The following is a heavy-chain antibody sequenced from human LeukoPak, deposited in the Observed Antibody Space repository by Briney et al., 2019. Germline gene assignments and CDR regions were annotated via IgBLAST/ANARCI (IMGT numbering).Heavy chain of an antibody. Sequence: ETLSLTCTVSGGSISSYYWSWIRQAPGKGLEWVAHMNQGGSETTNVDSVKGRFTISRDDAKNLVFLQMNSLRVEDTAMYYCARDGVAGGFDYWGQGILVTVS. J-gene: IGHJ4*02. CDR1: GGSISSYY. D-gene: IGHD6-19*01. CDR2: MNQGGSET. V-gene: IGHV3-7*01. CDR3: ARDGVAGGFDY.